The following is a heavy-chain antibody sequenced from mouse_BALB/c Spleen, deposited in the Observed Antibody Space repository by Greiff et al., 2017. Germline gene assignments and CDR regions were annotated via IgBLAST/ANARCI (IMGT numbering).Heavy chain of an antibody. J-gene: IGHJ4*01. CDR1: GFSLTSYG. CDR2: IWRGGST. Sequence: QVQLQQSGPSLVQPSQSLSITCTVSGFSLTSYGVHWVRQSPGKGLEWLGVIWRGGSTDYNAAFMSRLSITKDNSKSQVFFKMNSLQADDTAIYYCAKNRRDGPYAMDYWGQGTSVTVSS. V-gene: IGHV2-5-1*01. D-gene: IGHD1-2*01. CDR3: AKNRRDGPYAMDY.